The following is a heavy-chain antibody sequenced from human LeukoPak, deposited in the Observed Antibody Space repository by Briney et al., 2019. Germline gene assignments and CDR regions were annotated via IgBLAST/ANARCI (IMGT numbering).Heavy chain of an antibody. CDR2: ISSSSSYI. CDR1: GFTFSSYS. CDR3: ARAHLVVPAAMWESYYYMDV. J-gene: IGHJ6*03. V-gene: IGHV3-21*01. Sequence: PGGSLRLSCAASGFTFSSYSMNWVRQAPGKGLEWVSSISSSSSYIYYADSVKGRFTISRDNAKNSLYLQMNSLRAEDTAVYYCARAHLVVPAAMWESYYYMDVWGKGTTVTISS. D-gene: IGHD2-2*01.